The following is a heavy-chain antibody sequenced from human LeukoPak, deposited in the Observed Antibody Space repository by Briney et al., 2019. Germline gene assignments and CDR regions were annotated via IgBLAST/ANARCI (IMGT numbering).Heavy chain of an antibody. D-gene: IGHD3-22*01. CDR2: ISKDGADK. V-gene: IGHV3-30*18. J-gene: IGHJ4*02. CDR3: AKNDISGYYADF. Sequence: GGSLRLSCAASGFTFSSYSMNWVRQAPGEGLEWVTAISKDGADKYYADSVKGRFTISRDNSKNTVYLQMNSLRPEDTAVYYCAKNDISGYYADFWGQGTLVIVSS. CDR1: GFTFSSYS.